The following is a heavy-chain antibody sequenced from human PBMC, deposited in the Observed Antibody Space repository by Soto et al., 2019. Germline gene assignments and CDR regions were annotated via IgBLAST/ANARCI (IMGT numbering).Heavy chain of an antibody. J-gene: IGHJ4*02. Sequence: SVKVSCKASGFTFTSSSVQWVRQARGQRLEWIGWITVGTGNTNYPQKVQERVTITRDMSTSTAYMELSNLRSEDTAVYYCAAGDSSGYYGGWGQGTQVTVSS. V-gene: IGHV1-58*01. D-gene: IGHD3-22*01. CDR2: ITVGTGNT. CDR1: GFTFTSSS. CDR3: AAGDSSGYYGG.